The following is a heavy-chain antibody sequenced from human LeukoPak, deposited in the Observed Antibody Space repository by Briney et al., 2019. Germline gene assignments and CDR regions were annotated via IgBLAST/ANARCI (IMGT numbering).Heavy chain of an antibody. CDR2: INWNGGST. CDR3: ARDFLSGGITIFGVVITEGAVGY. V-gene: IGHV3-20*04. D-gene: IGHD3-3*01. Sequence: PGGSLRLSCAASGFTFDDYGMSWVRQAPGKGLEWVSGINWNGGSTGYADSVKGRFTISRDNAKNSLYLQMNSLRAEDTALYYCARDFLSGGITIFGVVITEGAVGYWGQGTLVTVSS. J-gene: IGHJ4*02. CDR1: GFTFDDYG.